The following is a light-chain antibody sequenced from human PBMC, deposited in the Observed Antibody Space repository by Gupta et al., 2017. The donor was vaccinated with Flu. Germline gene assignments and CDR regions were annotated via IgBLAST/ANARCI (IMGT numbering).Light chain of an antibody. CDR3: SSYTSSTTGV. J-gene: IGLJ3*02. Sequence: QSALTQPASVSGSPGQSITISCTGTSSDVGGYNYVSWYQQHPGKAPKLMIYEVTNRPSGVSNRFSGSKSGNVASLTISGLQAEDEADYYCSSYTSSTTGVFGGGTKLTVL. CDR2: EVT. CDR1: SSDVGGYNY. V-gene: IGLV2-14*01.